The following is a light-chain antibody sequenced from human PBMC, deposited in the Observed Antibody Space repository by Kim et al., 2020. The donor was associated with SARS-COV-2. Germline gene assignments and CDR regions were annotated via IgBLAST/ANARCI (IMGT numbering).Light chain of an antibody. CDR2: GAS. V-gene: IGKV1-12*01. CDR3: QQTNSFPLT. J-gene: IGKJ4*01. Sequence: ASVGDRVTITCRASQDISGWLAWYRQKPGQAPNLLIYGASRLQSGVPSRFSGSGSGTDFTLTINSLQPEDFATYFCQQTNSFPLTFGGGTKVDIK. CDR1: QDISGW.